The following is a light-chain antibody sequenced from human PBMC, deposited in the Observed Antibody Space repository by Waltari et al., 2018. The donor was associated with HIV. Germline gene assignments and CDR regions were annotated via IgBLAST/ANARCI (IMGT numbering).Light chain of an antibody. Sequence: QSVLTPPPSVSGAPGQRVTDSCSGSSPSTGSGYVYWDQQLPGSAPNLVIYRNAQRPSGVPDRFPGSKSGTSASLAISGLRSEDEAVYYCGAWNGSPSGPVFGGGTKLTVL. V-gene: IGLV1-47*01. CDR2: RNA. CDR3: GAWNGSPSGPV. CDR1: SPSTGSGY. J-gene: IGLJ3*02.